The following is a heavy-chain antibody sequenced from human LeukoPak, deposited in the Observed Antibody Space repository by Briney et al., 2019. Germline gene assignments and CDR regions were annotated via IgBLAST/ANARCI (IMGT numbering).Heavy chain of an antibody. Sequence: GGSLRLSCAASGFTFSSYGMHWVRQAPGKGLEWVAFIRYDGSNKYYADSVKGRFTISRDNSKNTLYLQMNSLRAEDTAVYYCAKTRDYDFWSGYFKPPVYYYYMDVWGKGTTVTVSS. J-gene: IGHJ6*03. D-gene: IGHD3-3*01. CDR2: IRYDGSNK. CDR3: AKTRDYDFWSGYFKPPVYYYYMDV. CDR1: GFTFSSYG. V-gene: IGHV3-30*02.